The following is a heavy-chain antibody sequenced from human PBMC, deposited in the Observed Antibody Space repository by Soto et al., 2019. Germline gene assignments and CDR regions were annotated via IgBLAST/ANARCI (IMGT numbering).Heavy chain of an antibody. V-gene: IGHV3-21*01. CDR1: GFTFSSYS. CDR2: ISSSSSYI. CDR3: ARGSITMVRGGDWFDP. J-gene: IGHJ5*02. D-gene: IGHD3-10*01. Sequence: ESGGGLVKPGGSLRLSCAASGFTFSSYSMNWVRQAPGKGLEWVSSISSSSSYIYYADSVKGRFTISRDNAKNSLYLQMNSLRAEDTAVYYCARGSITMVRGGDWFDPWGQGTLVTVSS.